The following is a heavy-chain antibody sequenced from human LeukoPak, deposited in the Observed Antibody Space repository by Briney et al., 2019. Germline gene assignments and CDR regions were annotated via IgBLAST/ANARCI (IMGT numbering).Heavy chain of an antibody. CDR2: IYPRDGST. J-gene: IGHJ4*02. CDR3: ARDQEGFDY. V-gene: IGHV1-46*01. Sequence: GASVKVSCKASGYTFTSYGISWVRQAPGQGLEWMGMIYPRDGSTSYAQKFQGRVTVTRDTSTSTVHMELSGLRSEDTAVYYCARDQEGFDYWGQGTLVTVS. CDR1: GYTFTSYG.